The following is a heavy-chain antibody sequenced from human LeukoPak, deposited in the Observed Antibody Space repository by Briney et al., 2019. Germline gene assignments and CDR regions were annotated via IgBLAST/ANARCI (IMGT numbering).Heavy chain of an antibody. CDR2: ISAYNGNT. CDR1: GYTFTNYG. J-gene: IGHJ3*02. D-gene: IGHD2-15*01. CDR3: ARDFVGVCSGGSCYLDAFDI. Sequence: ASVKVSSKASGYTFTNYGVSWVRQAPGQGLEWMGWISAYNGNTNYAQKLQGRVTMTTDTSTSTAYMELRSLRSDDTAVYYCARDFVGVCSGGSCYLDAFDIWGQGTMATVSS. V-gene: IGHV1-18*01.